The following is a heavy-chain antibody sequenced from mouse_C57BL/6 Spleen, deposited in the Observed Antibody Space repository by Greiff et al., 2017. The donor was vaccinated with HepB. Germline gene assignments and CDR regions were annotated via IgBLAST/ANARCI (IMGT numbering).Heavy chain of an antibody. D-gene: IGHD2-4*01. J-gene: IGHJ2*01. V-gene: IGHV1-55*01. Sequence: QVQLQQSGAELVKPGASVKMSCKASGYTFTSYWITWVKQRPGQGLEWIGDIYPGSGSTNYNEKFKSKATLTVDTSSSTAYMQLSSLTSEDSAVYYCARSTMIKDYFDYWGQGTTLTVSS. CDR3: ARSTMIKDYFDY. CDR2: IYPGSGST. CDR1: GYTFTSYW.